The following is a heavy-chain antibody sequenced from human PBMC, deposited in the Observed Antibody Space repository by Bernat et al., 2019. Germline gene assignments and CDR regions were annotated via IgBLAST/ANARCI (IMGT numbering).Heavy chain of an antibody. D-gene: IGHD5-12*01. Sequence: QLQLQESGPGLVKPSETLSLTCTVSGGSISSSSYYWGWIRQPPGKGLEWIGYIYYSGSTYYNPSLKSRVTISVDTSKNQFSLKLSSVTAADTAVYYCARDRVGRWIRFNNWFDPWGQGTLVTVSS. J-gene: IGHJ5*02. CDR3: ARDRVGRWIRFNNWFDP. CDR2: IYYSGST. CDR1: GGSISSSSYY. V-gene: IGHV4-39*07.